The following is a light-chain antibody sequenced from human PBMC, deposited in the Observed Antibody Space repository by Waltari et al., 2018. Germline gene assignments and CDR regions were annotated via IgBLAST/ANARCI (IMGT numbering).Light chain of an antibody. Sequence: EIVLTQSPATLSLSPGARATLSCRASQSVSSYLGWYQQKPGQAPRLLIYDASNRATGIPARFSGSGSGTDFTLTISSLEFEDFAVYYCQQRANWPLTFGGGTKVEIK. V-gene: IGKV3-11*01. J-gene: IGKJ4*01. CDR2: DAS. CDR3: QQRANWPLT. CDR1: QSVSSY.